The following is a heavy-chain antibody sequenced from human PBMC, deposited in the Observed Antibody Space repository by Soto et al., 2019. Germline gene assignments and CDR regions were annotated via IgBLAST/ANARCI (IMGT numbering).Heavy chain of an antibody. CDR2: ISGSGGST. V-gene: IGHV3-23*01. J-gene: IGHJ6*02. D-gene: IGHD3-10*01. CDR1: VFMFRDYS. Sequence: GGSLRLSCAASVFMFRDYSINWVRQAPGKGLEWISAISGSGGSTYYADAVKGRFTISRDNSKNTLYLQMNSLRAEDTAVYYCAKDVLLWFGDPVGMDVWGQGTTVTVSS. CDR3: AKDVLLWFGDPVGMDV.